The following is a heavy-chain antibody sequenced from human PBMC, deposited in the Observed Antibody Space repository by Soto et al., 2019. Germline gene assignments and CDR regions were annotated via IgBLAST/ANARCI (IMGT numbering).Heavy chain of an antibody. CDR3: AREYCTSTSCYSFFDP. V-gene: IGHV1-3*01. CDR1: GYTFTSYA. CDR2: INAGNGNT. J-gene: IGHJ5*02. Sequence: ASVKVSCKASGYTFTSYAMHWVRQAPGQRLEWMGWINAGNGNTKYSQKFQGRFTITRDTSASTAYMELSSLRSEDTAVYYCAREYCTSTSCYSFFDPWGQGTLVTVSS. D-gene: IGHD2-2*01.